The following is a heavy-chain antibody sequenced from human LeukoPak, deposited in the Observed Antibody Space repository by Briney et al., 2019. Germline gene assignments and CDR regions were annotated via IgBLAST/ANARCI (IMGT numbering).Heavy chain of an antibody. J-gene: IGHJ4*02. D-gene: IGHD3-16*02. Sequence: GGSLRLSCSTSGFTFSSYAIHWVRQAPGKGLEYVSGISNNGGTTYYADSVKGRFTISRDNSKKTVYLQMSSLRAEDTAVYHCVKDTRYSYRSGDYWGQGTLVTVSS. V-gene: IGHV3-64D*09. CDR1: GFTFSSYA. CDR2: ISNNGGTT. CDR3: VKDTRYSYRSGDY.